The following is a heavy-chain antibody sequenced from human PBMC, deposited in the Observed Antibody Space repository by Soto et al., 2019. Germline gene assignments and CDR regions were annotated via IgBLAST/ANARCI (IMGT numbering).Heavy chain of an antibody. CDR2: INPNSGGT. V-gene: IGHV1-2*04. D-gene: IGHD3-3*01. Sequence: ASVKVSCKASGYTFTGYYMHWVRQAPGQGLEWMGWINPNSGGTNYAQKLQGWVTMTRDTSISTAYMELSRLRSDDTAVYYCARSYDFWSGYYPHNYYYYGMDVWGQGTTVTVSS. CDR3: ARSYDFWSGYYPHNYYYYGMDV. J-gene: IGHJ6*02. CDR1: GYTFTGYY.